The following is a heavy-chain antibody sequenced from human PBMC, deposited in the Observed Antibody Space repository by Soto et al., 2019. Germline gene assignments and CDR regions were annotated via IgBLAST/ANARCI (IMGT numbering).Heavy chain of an antibody. CDR3: VTDLKRGTERGKFDY. CDR1: GFTFNNAW. D-gene: IGHD3-10*01. CDR2: IKPKPDGGTG. V-gene: IGHV3-15*01. Sequence: EVQLVESGGVLVKPGGSLRLSCVASGFTFNNAWMSWVRQAPGKGLEWVGRIKPKPDGGTGDYAVTVKSRFTISRDDSKNTLYLQMNSLKIEDTDVYYCVTDLKRGTERGKFDYWGQGTLVTVSS. J-gene: IGHJ4*02.